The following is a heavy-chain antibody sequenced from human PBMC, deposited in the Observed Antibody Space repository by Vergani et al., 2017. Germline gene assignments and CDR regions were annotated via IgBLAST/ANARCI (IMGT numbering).Heavy chain of an antibody. V-gene: IGHV2-70*01. Sequence: QVTLRESGPALVKPTQTLTLTCTFSGFSLSTSGMCVSWIRQPPGKALEWLALIDWDDDKYYSTSLKTRLTISKDTTKNQVVLTMTNMDPVDTATYYCARVKLRSGWFDYWGQGTLVTVSS. CDR2: IDWDDDK. D-gene: IGHD6-19*01. J-gene: IGHJ4*02. CDR3: ARVKLRSGWFDY. CDR1: GFSLSTSGMC.